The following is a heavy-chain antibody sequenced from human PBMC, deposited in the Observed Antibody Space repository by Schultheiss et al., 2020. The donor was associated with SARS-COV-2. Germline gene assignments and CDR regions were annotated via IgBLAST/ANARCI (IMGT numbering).Heavy chain of an antibody. D-gene: IGHD3-3*01. V-gene: IGHV4-34*01. CDR1: GGSFSGYY. Sequence: GSLRLSCAVYGGSFSGYYWSWIRQPPGKGLEWIGEINHSGSTNYNPSLKSRVTISVDTSKNQFSLKLSSVTAADTAVYYCARALSGTIFGVVRPFDYWGQETLVTVSS. J-gene: IGHJ4*02. CDR3: ARALSGTIFGVVRPFDY. CDR2: INHSGST.